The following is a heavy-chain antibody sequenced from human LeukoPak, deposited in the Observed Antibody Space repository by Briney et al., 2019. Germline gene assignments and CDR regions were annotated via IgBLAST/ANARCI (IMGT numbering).Heavy chain of an antibody. J-gene: IGHJ4*02. CDR3: ATTQCTSTACSEY. CDR2: IYYSGST. V-gene: IGHV4-59*01. CDR1: GGSINNYY. Sequence: SETLSLTCTVSGGSINNYYWNWIRQPPGKGLEWIGYIYYSGSTNYNPSFKSRVTISIDTSKNQFSLRLNSVTAADSALYFCATTQCTSTACSEYWGRGTLVTVSS. D-gene: IGHD2-8*01.